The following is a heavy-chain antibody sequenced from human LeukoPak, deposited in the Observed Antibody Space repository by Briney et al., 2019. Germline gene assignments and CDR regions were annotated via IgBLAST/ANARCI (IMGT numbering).Heavy chain of an antibody. CDR2: IWYDGSNK. J-gene: IGHJ4*02. Sequence: GRSLRLSCAASGFTFSSYGMHWVPQAPGKGLEWVGVIWYDGSNKYYADSEKGRFTISRDNSKNTLYLQTNGLRAEDTAVYYCAREPYIVVVVAATDYWGQGTLVTVSS. CDR1: GFTFSSYG. D-gene: IGHD2-15*01. CDR3: AREPYIVVVVAATDY. V-gene: IGHV3-33*01.